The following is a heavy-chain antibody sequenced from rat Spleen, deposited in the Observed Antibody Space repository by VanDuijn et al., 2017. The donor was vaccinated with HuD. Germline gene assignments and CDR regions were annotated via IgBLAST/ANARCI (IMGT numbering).Heavy chain of an antibody. CDR3: ARDELLQCR. Sequence: EVQLVESGGGLVQPGRSLKLSCAASGFTFSDFDMAWVRQAPKKGLEWVATISSGGSNTYYPDSVKGRFTISRDNAKSTLYLQMESLKSEETATYYCARDELLQCRWGQGVMVTVSS. CDR2: ISSGGSNT. J-gene: IGHJ2*01. CDR1: GFTFSDFD. D-gene: IGHD1-1*01. V-gene: IGHV5S23*01.